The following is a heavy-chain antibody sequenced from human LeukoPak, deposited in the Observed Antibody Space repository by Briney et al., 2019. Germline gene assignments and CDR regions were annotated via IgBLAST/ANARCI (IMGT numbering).Heavy chain of an antibody. J-gene: IGHJ4*02. CDR2: IKQDGSEK. CDR1: GFTFSSYW. CDR3: ARDRIYCSSTSCYFFDY. V-gene: IGHV3-7*01. Sequence: GGSLRLSCAASGFTFSSYWMSWVRQAPGKGLEWVANIKQDGSEKYYVDSVKGRFTISRDNAKNSLYLQMNSLRAEDTAVYYCARDRIYCSSTSCYFFDYWGQGILVTVSS. D-gene: IGHD2-2*01.